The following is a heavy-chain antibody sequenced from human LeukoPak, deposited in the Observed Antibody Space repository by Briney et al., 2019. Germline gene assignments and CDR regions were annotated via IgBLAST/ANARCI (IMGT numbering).Heavy chain of an antibody. CDR1: GFTFSSYA. CDR2: IYSGGST. J-gene: IGHJ4*02. D-gene: IGHD2-15*01. V-gene: IGHV3-53*01. CDR3: ARDACSGGSCYSGYFDY. Sequence: GGSLRLSCAASGFTFSSYAMSWVRQAPGKGLEWVSLIYSGGSTYYADSVKGRFTISRDNSKNTLYLQMNSLRAEDTAVYYCARDACSGGSCYSGYFDYWGQGTLVTVSS.